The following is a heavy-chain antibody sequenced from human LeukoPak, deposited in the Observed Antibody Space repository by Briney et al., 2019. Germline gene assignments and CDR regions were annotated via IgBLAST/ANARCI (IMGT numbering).Heavy chain of an antibody. V-gene: IGHV3-9*03. J-gene: IGHJ4*02. Sequence: GRSLRLSCAASGFTFDDYAMHWVRQAPGKGLEWVSGLSWNSGTVGYADSVKGRFTISRGNAKNSLYLQMNSLRAEDMALYYCAKDKNSMYYGSGSPYFDQWGQGTLVTVSS. D-gene: IGHD3-10*01. CDR1: GFTFDDYA. CDR2: LSWNSGTV. CDR3: AKDKNSMYYGSGSPYFDQ.